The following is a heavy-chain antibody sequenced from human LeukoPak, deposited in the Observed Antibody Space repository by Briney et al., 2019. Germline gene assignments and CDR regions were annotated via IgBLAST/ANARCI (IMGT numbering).Heavy chain of an antibody. D-gene: IGHD3-10*01. CDR1: SGSFSNYH. CDR3: ARGSITVVRGTVVKQSHYYYYGLDV. V-gene: IGHV4-34*01. J-gene: IGHJ6*04. Sequence: SETLSLTCGVYSGSFSNYHWTWIRQSPGKGLEWIGESTHSGDTIYNPSLNSRVTISVDTSKKQFSLKLNTVTAADTAVYFCARGSITVVRGTVVKQSHYYYYGLDVWGKGTTVIVSS. CDR2: STHSGDT.